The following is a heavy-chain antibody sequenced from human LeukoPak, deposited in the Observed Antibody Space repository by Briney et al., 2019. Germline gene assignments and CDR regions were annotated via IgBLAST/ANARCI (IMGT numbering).Heavy chain of an antibody. CDR3: ARGHFGLDV. J-gene: IGHJ6*02. V-gene: IGHV3-7*04. CDR1: GFTLGQHW. Sequence: GGSLRLSCAASGFTLGQHWMSWVRQSRESGLQWVASIHGGGSEKMYLDSVRGRFAVSRDNANNLVYLEMNSLRAEDTAVYFCARGHFGLDVWGQGTTVTVSS. D-gene: IGHD3-10*01. CDR2: IHGGGSEK.